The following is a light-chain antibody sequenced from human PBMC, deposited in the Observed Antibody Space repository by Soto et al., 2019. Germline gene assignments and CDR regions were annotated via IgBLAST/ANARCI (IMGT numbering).Light chain of an antibody. CDR2: EGS. Sequence: QSALTQPASVSGSPGQSITISCTGTSSYVGSYNLVSWYQQHPGKAPKLMIYEGSKRPSGVSNRFSGSKSGNTASLTISGLQAEDEADYYCCSYAGSRTSWVFGGGTKVTVL. V-gene: IGLV2-23*01. J-gene: IGLJ3*02. CDR3: CSYAGSRTSWV. CDR1: SSYVGSYNL.